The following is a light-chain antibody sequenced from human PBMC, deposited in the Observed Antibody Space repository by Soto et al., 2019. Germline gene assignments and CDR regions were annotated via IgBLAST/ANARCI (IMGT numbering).Light chain of an antibody. CDR1: QAIVKP. Sequence: EIQMPQYPSSLSASVGDRVVITCRASQAIVKPLGWYQHKPGKAPKRLIYTASQNGVPPRFSGSGSGIEFTLTISSLQPEDSATYYSRERESYPPSFGGGIKVNIK. CDR2: TAS. CDR3: RERESYPPS. V-gene: IGKV1-17*01. J-gene: IGKJ4*02.